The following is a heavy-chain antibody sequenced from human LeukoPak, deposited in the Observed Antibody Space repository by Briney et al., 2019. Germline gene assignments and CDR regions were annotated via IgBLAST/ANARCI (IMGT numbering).Heavy chain of an antibody. CDR1: GFTFSSYA. Sequence: GGSLRLSCAASGFTFSSYAMSWVRQAPGKGLEWVAVISYDGSNKYYADSVKGRFTISRDNSKNTVYLQMNSLAIEGTAIYYCAKNRWGSVATPDSWGQGTVVTVSS. CDR2: ISYDGSNK. V-gene: IGHV3-30*18. J-gene: IGHJ4*02. D-gene: IGHD5-12*01. CDR3: AKNRWGSVATPDS.